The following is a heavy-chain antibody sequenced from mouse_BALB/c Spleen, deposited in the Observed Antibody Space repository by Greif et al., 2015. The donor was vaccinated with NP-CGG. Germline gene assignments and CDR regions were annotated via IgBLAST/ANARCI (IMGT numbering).Heavy chain of an antibody. CDR2: IDPANGNT. CDR1: GFNIKDTY. J-gene: IGHJ4*01. V-gene: IGHV14-3*02. D-gene: IGHD2-2*01. CDR3: ARIYYGYGYAMDY. Sequence: VQLQQPGAELVKPGASVKLSCTASGFNIKDTYMHWVKQRPEQGLEWIGRIDPANGNTKYDPKFQGKATITADTSSNTAYLQLSSLTSEDTAVYYCARIYYGYGYAMDYWGQGTSVTVSS.